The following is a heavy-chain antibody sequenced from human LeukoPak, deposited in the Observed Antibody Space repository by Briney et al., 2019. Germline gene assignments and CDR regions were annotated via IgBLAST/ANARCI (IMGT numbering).Heavy chain of an antibody. CDR2: IKCDGSEK. Sequence: PGGSLRLSCAASGFTFSSSWMHWVCQAPEKGLEWVADIKCDGSEKYYVDSVKGRLTISRDNAKNSLYLQMNSLRAEDTAVYYCAKDLLGYCSGGSCAGTDYWGQGTLVTVSS. D-gene: IGHD2-15*01. J-gene: IGHJ4*02. V-gene: IGHV3-52*01. CDR1: GFTFSSSW. CDR3: AKDLLGYCSGGSCAGTDY.